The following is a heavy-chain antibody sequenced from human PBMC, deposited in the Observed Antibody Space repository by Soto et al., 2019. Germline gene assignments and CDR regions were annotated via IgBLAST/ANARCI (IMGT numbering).Heavy chain of an antibody. CDR3: ARKIAAAGTKNTYYYYYYGMDV. CDR2: IIPIFGTA. Sequence: ASVKVSCKASGGTFSSYAISWVRQAPGQGLEWMGGIIPIFGTANYAQKFQGRVTITADESTSTAYMELSSLRSEDTAVYYCARKIAAAGTKNTYYYYYYGMDVWGPGTTVTVSS. CDR1: GGTFSSYA. V-gene: IGHV1-69*13. D-gene: IGHD6-13*01. J-gene: IGHJ6*02.